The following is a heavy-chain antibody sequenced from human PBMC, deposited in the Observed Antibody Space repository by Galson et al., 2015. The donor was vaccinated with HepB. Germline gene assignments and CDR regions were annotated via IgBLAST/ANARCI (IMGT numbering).Heavy chain of an antibody. J-gene: IGHJ5*02. V-gene: IGHV3-72*01. Sequence: SLRLSCAVSGFSFSDHYIDWVRQAPGKGLEWVGRSRNKPKGYSTAYAASVKGRFTVSRDDSKNSVFLQMNSLRGEDTAVYYCARSEVTTVVTDFDPWGQGTLVTVSS. CDR2: SRNKPKGYST. D-gene: IGHD4-23*01. CDR3: ARSEVTTVVTDFDP. CDR1: GFSFSDHY.